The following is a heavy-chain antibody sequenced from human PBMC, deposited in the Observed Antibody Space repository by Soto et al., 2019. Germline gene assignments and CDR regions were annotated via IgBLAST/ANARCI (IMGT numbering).Heavy chain of an antibody. D-gene: IGHD4-17*01. Sequence: GGSLRLSCAASGFTFSSYEMNWFRQAPGKGLEWVSYISSSGSTIYYADSVKGRFTISRDNAKNSLYLQMNSLRAEDTAVYYCARDRMTTVVTPPYFDYWGQGTLVTVSS. CDR1: GFTFSSYE. CDR2: ISSSGSTI. CDR3: ARDRMTTVVTPPYFDY. V-gene: IGHV3-48*03. J-gene: IGHJ4*02.